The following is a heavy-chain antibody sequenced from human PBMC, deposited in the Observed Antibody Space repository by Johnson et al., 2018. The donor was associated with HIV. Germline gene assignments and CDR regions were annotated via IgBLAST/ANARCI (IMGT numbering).Heavy chain of an antibody. CDR3: AKFRDAFDI. J-gene: IGHJ3*02. D-gene: IGHD2-21*01. CDR1: GFTFSSYW. CDR2: IKQDGSEK. V-gene: IGHV3-7*02. Sequence: VQLVESGGGLVQPGGSLRLSCAASGFTFSSYWMSWVRQAPGKGLEWVANIKQDGSEKYYVDSVKGRFTISRDNSKNTLYLQMNSLRAEDTAVYYCAKFRDAFDIWGQGTMVTVSS.